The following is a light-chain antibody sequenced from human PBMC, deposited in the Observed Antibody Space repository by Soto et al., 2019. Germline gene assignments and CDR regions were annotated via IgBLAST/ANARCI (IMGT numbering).Light chain of an antibody. CDR3: AAWDDSLNGLYV. Sequence: QSVLTQPPSASGTPGQRVTISCSGSNSNVGSRTVNRYQQLPGTAPKLLIYSNNQRPSGVPDRFSASKSGTSASLAISGLLSEDEAEYYCAAWDDSLNGLYVFGTGTKLTVL. CDR1: NSNVGSRT. CDR2: SNN. V-gene: IGLV1-44*01. J-gene: IGLJ1*01.